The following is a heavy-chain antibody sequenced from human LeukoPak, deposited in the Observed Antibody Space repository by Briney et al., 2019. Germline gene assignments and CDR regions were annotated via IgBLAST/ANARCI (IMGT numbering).Heavy chain of an antibody. CDR3: ARSRQASGLFNS. CDR2: IYDRGPA. V-gene: IGHV4-30-2*01. J-gene: IGHJ5*01. Sequence: PSETLSLTCTVSGYSITSGGFSWNWIRQPPGKGLEWIGCIYDRGPAYYNPSLKSRFTISVDRPKNQFFLNVTSLTAADTAVYYCARSRQASGLFNSWGQGTLVVVSS. CDR1: GYSITSGGFS. D-gene: IGHD3-10*01.